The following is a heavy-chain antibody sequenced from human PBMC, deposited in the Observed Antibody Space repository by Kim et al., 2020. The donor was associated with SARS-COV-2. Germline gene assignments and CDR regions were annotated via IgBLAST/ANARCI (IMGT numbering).Heavy chain of an antibody. J-gene: IGHJ4*02. Sequence: GGSLRLSCVASGFSFVGYAMAWVRQAPGKGLEWVSTINARHTTYYSDSVRGRFTISRDSSKNTVDLQMNSLTADDTAVYYCAKTIVEARFFDYWGRGTLV. V-gene: IGHV3-23*01. CDR2: INARHTT. CDR3: AKTIVEARFFDY. CDR1: GFSFVGYA. D-gene: IGHD6-6*01.